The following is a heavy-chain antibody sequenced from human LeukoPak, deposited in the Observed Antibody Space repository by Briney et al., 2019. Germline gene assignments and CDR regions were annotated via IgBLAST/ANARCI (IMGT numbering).Heavy chain of an antibody. CDR1: GGSISRSSYY. Sequence: PSETLSLTCTVSGGSISRSSYYWGWLRQPPGTGLEWIGSIYYSGSTYHNPSLKSRVTMSVDTSKNQFSLKLSSVTAADTAVYYCASAYYYDSSGYLDYWGQGTLVTVSS. J-gene: IGHJ4*02. CDR2: IYYSGST. CDR3: ASAYYYDSSGYLDY. D-gene: IGHD3-22*01. V-gene: IGHV4-39*01.